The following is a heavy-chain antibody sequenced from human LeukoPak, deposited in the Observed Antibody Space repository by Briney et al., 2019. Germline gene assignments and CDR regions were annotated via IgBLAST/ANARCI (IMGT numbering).Heavy chain of an antibody. CDR3: AKDLSSATSCSNY. V-gene: IGHV3-66*01. CDR2: IYSGGST. Sequence: GGSLRLSCVVSGFTVSSNYMSWVRQAPGKGPEWVSVIYSGGSTYYADSVKGRFTISRDNSKNTVYLQMNSLRAEDTAVYYCAKDLSSATSCSNYWGRGTLVTVSS. CDR1: GFTVSSNY. D-gene: IGHD2-2*01. J-gene: IGHJ4*02.